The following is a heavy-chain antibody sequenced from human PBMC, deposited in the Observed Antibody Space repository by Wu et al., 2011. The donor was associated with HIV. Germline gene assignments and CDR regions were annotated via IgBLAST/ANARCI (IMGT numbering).Heavy chain of an antibody. CDR3: ALRTRAGSGSDY. CDR1: GGTSAAML. CDR2: IPIFGTA. V-gene: IGHV1-69*06. J-gene: IGHJ4*02. Sequence: VSCKASGGTSAAMLSAGCDRPLDKGLSGWKIIPIFGTANYAQKFQGRVTITADKSTSTAYMELSSLRSEDTAVYYCALRTRAGSGSDYWGQGALVTVSS. D-gene: IGHD3-10*01.